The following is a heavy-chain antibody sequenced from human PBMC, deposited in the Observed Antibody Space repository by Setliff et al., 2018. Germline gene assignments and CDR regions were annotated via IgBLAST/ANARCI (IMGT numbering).Heavy chain of an antibody. CDR3: AKYTRVGANTFFDY. CDR1: GFTFSTYA. CDR2: MYGVGAT. J-gene: IGHJ4*02. V-gene: IGHV3-23*01. Sequence: AGGSLRLSCAASGFTFSTYAMTWVRQAPGKGLECVSGMYGVGATFYADSVKGRFTISRDNSKNTLYLQMNSLRAEDTAVYYCAKYTRVGANTFFDYWGQGTLVTVSS. D-gene: IGHD1-26*01.